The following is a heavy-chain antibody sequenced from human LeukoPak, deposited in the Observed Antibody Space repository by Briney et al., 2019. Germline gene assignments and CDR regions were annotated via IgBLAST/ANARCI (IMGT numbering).Heavy chain of an antibody. CDR1: GFTFSSYA. V-gene: IGHV3-23*01. CDR3: ASGSTRAYAFDI. D-gene: IGHD2-2*01. J-gene: IGHJ3*02. Sequence: PGGSLRLSCAASGFTFSSYAMSWVRQAPGKGLEWVSAISGSGGSAYYADSVKGRFTISRDNSKNTLYLQMNSLRAEDTAVYYCASGSTRAYAFDIWGQGTMVTVSS. CDR2: ISGSGGSA.